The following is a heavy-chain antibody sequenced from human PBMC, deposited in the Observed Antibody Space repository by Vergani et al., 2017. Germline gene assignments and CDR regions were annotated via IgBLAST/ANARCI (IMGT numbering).Heavy chain of an antibody. J-gene: IGHJ4*02. CDR3: ARVDDLGSGYFDY. CDR2: IWYDGSNK. D-gene: IGHD3-3*01. Sequence: QVQLVESGGGVVQPGRSLRLSCAASGFTFSSYGMHWVRQAPGKGLEWVAVIWYDGSNKYYADSVKGRFTISRDNSKNTLYLQMNSLRAEDTAVYYCARVDDLGSGYFDYWGQGTLVIVSS. CDR1: GFTFSSYG. V-gene: IGHV3-33*01.